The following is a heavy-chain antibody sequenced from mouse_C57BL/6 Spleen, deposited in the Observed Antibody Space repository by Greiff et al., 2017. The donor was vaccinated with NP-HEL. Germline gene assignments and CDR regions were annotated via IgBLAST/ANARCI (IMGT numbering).Heavy chain of an antibody. V-gene: IGHV1-82*01. D-gene: IGHD1-1*01. J-gene: IGHJ2*01. CDR3: AGYGTVDYFDY. Sequence: QVQLQQSGPELVKPGASVKISCKASGYAFSSSWMNWVKQRPGKGLEWIGRIYPGDGDTNYIGKFKGKATLTAAKSSSTASMQLSSLTSEDSAVYFCAGYGTVDYFDYWGQGTTLTVSS. CDR2: IYPGDGDT. CDR1: GYAFSSSW.